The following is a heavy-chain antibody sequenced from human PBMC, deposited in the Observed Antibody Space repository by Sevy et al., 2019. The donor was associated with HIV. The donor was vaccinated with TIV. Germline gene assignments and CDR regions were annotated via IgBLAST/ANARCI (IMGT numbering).Heavy chain of an antibody. CDR2: LKEDGSDK. J-gene: IGHJ5*02. V-gene: IGHV3-7*01. D-gene: IGHD3-10*01. Sequence: GGSLRLSCEVSGFTFSNYWMTWVRQAPGKGLEWVATLKEDGSDKYYGDSVKGRFSLSRDNAKNSLYLQMDSLRAEDTVVYYCAKAPGGVIIGSGNWFDPWGQGTLVTVSS. CDR1: GFTFSNYW. CDR3: AKAPGGVIIGSGNWFDP.